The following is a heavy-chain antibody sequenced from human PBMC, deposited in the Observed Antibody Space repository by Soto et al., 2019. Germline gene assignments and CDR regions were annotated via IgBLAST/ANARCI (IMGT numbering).Heavy chain of an antibody. CDR2: IWYDGSNK. CDR1: GFTFSSYG. CDR3: ARGGEMATIPLDY. D-gene: IGHD5-12*01. Sequence: GGSLRLSCSASGFTFSSYGMHWVRQAPGKGLEWVAVIWYDGSNKYYADSVKGRFTISRDNSKNTLYLQMNSLRAEDTAVYYCARGGEMATIPLDYWGQGTLVTVSS. J-gene: IGHJ4*02. V-gene: IGHV3-33*01.